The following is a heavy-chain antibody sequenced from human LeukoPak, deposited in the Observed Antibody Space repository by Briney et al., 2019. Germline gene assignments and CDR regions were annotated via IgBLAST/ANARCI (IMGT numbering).Heavy chain of an antibody. CDR3: ATLPYYYDSSGYYC. CDR1: GYTFTDYY. Sequence: GATVKISCKASGYTFTDYYIHWVQQAPGKGLEWMGRVDPEDGETIYAEKFQGRVTITADTSTDTAYMELSSLRSEDTAVYYCATLPYYYDSSGYYCWGQGTLVTVSS. D-gene: IGHD3-22*01. CDR2: VDPEDGET. V-gene: IGHV1-69-2*01. J-gene: IGHJ4*02.